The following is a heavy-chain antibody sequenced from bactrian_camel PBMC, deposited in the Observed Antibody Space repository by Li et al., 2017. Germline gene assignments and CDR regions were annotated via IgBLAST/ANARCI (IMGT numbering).Heavy chain of an antibody. V-gene: IGHV3S1*01. CDR2: IDSHNGT. D-gene: IGHD2*01. CDR1: GLPHSSYC. CDR3: AASQSVEWLLPNDY. J-gene: IGHJ4*01. Sequence: HVQLVESGGGLVQPGGSLTLSCAVSGLPHSSYCLGWFRQAPGKEREGVAAIDSHNGTAYADSATGRFTTSRDNAKNTLYLQMNSLKPEDTALYYCAASQSVEWLLPNDYWGQGTQVTVS.